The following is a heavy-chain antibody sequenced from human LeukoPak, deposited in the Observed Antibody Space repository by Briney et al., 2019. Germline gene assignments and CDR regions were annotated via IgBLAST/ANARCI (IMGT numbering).Heavy chain of an antibody. CDR2: IKTKTDGGTP. J-gene: IGHJ4*02. CDR1: GFPFTSAW. CDR3: TTYRVGEQWMIPNY. V-gene: IGHV3-15*01. Sequence: GGSLRLSCAASGFPFTSAWMSWVRQAPGKGLEWVGRIKTKTDGGTPVYAAPAKGRFTISRDDSKNTLYLQMNSLKTEDTAVYYCTTYRVGEQWMIPNYWGQGTLVTVSS. D-gene: IGHD6-19*01.